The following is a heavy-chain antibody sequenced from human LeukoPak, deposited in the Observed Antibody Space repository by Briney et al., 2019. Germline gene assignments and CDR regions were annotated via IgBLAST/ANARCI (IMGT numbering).Heavy chain of an antibody. CDR3: ARGNYYDSSGYPNFDY. CDR1: GGSISSYY. Sequence: SETLSLTCTVSGGSISSYYWSWIRQPPGKGLEWIGYIYYSGSTNYNPSLKSRVTISVDTSKNRFSLKLSSVTAADTAVYYCARGNYYDSSGYPNFDYWGQGTLVTVSS. J-gene: IGHJ4*02. CDR2: IYYSGST. V-gene: IGHV4-59*01. D-gene: IGHD3-22*01.